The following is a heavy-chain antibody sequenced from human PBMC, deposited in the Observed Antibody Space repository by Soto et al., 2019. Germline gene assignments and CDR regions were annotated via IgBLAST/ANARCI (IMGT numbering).Heavy chain of an antibody. D-gene: IGHD1-26*01. Sequence: QLQLQESGPGLVKPSETLSLTCTVSGGSISSSSYYWGWIRQPPGKGLEWIGSIYYSGSTYYNPSLKSRVTIAVETSKNPSSLKLSSVTAADPAVYYCARHGPGGSYSDYWGQGTLVTVSS. CDR1: GGSISSSSYY. J-gene: IGHJ4*02. CDR2: IYYSGST. CDR3: ARHGPGGSYSDY. V-gene: IGHV4-39*01.